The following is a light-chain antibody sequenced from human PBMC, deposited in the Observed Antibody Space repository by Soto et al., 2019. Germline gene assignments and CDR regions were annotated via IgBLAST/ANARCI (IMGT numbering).Light chain of an antibody. CDR3: CSYAGSYTGV. J-gene: IGLJ3*02. CDR2: GVS. CDR1: SSDVGGYDY. Sequence: QSVLTQPRSVSGSPGQSVTISCSGTSSDVGGYDYVSWYQQHPGKAPKLMIYGVSKRPSGVPDRFSGSKSGNTASLTISGLQAEDEADYYCCSYAGSYTGVFGGGTQLTVL. V-gene: IGLV2-11*01.